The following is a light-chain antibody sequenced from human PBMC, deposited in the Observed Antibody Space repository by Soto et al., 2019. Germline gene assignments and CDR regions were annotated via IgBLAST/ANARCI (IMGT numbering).Light chain of an antibody. CDR1: SSDVGTYNY. CDR3: SSFTRSNTLEVV. J-gene: IGLJ2*01. Sequence: QSALTQPASVSGSPGRSITISCTGTSSDVGTYNYVSWYKQHPGKAPQLLIYGASHRPSGVSARFSGSKSGNTASLTISGLQTEDEGDYYCSSFTRSNTLEVVFGGGTKVTVL. V-gene: IGLV2-14*01. CDR2: GAS.